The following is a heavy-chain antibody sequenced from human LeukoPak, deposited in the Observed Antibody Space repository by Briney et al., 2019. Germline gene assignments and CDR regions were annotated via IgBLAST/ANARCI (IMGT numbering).Heavy chain of an antibody. V-gene: IGHV4-59*10. CDR3: ARISRDGYNYFDY. CDR2: IYTSGST. Sequence: SETLSLTCAVYGGSFSGYYWSWIRQPAGKGLEWIGRIYTSGSTNYNPSLKSRVTISVDTSKNQFSLKLSSVTAADTAVYYCARISRDGYNYFDYWGQGTLVTVSS. D-gene: IGHD5-24*01. J-gene: IGHJ4*02. CDR1: GGSFSGYY.